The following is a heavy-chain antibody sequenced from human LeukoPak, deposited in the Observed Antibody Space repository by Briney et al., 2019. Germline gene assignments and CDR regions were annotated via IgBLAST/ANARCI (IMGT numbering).Heavy chain of an antibody. CDR1: GYTFTGYY. CDR3: ARGEGDIVVVVAATIDY. CDR2: INPNSGGT. V-gene: IGHV1-2*02. Sequence: ASVNVSCKASGYTFTGYYMHWVRQAPGQGLEWMGWINPNSGGTNYAQKFQGRVTMTRDTSISTAYMELSRLRSDDTAVYYSARGEGDIVVVVAATIDYWGQGTLVTVSS. J-gene: IGHJ4*02. D-gene: IGHD2-15*01.